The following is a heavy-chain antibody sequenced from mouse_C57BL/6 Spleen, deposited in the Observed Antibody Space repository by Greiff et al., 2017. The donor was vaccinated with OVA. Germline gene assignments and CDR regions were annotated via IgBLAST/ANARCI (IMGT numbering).Heavy chain of an antibody. J-gene: IGHJ2*01. V-gene: IGHV1-52*01. Sequence: QVQLQQPGAELVRPGSSVKLSCKASGYTFTSYWMHWVKQRPIQGLEWIGNIDPSDSETHYNQKFKDKATLTVDKSSSTAYMQLSSLTSEDSAFYYCARSTTVVAYYFDYWGQGTTLTVSS. CDR1: GYTFTSYW. CDR3: ARSTTVVAYYFDY. CDR2: IDPSDSET. D-gene: IGHD1-1*01.